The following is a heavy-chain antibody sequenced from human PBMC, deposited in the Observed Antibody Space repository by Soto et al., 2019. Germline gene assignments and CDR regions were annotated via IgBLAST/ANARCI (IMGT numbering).Heavy chain of an antibody. J-gene: IGHJ3*02. CDR2: IYWDDAK. Sequence: QITLKESGPTLVKPTQTLTLTCTFSGFSLSTSGVGVGWIRQPPGKALEWLALIYWDDAKPYSPSLKTRLTITKDTSKNQVVLTMTNMDPVDTATYYCAHSEVTDAFDIWGQGTIVTVSS. CDR3: AHSEVTDAFDI. D-gene: IGHD2-21*02. CDR1: GFSLSTSGVG. V-gene: IGHV2-5*02.